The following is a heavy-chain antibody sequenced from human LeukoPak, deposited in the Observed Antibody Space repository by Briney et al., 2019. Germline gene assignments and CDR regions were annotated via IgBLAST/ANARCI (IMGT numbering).Heavy chain of an antibody. CDR3: ARGWFYGMDV. Sequence: GGFLRLSCAASGFTVSDSYLSWVRQAPGKGLEWVSVIYSGGSTYYADSVKGRFTISRDNSRNTLYLQMNSLRAEDTAVYYCARGWFYGMDVWGQGTTVSVSS. D-gene: IGHD3-10*01. J-gene: IGHJ6*02. V-gene: IGHV3-66*01. CDR1: GFTVSDSY. CDR2: IYSGGST.